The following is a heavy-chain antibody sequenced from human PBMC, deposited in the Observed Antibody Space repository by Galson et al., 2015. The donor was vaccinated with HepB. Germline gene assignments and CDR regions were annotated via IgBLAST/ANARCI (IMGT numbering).Heavy chain of an antibody. V-gene: IGHV1-2*06. J-gene: IGHJ6*02. CDR1: GYIVTGYY. Sequence: SCKASGYIVTGYYIQWVRQTSGQGLEWMGRINPYSNATNYAQKFQGRVTMTRDTSINTAHMELRNLRADDTAVYYCATTHGSNYYYGMDVWGQGTTVTVSS. CDR3: ATTHGSNYYYGMDV. CDR2: INPYSNAT. D-gene: IGHD2-15*01.